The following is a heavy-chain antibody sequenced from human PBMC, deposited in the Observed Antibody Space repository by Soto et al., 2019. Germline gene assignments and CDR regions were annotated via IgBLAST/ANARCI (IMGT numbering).Heavy chain of an antibody. CDR1: GFTLSGYA. J-gene: IGHJ6*03. V-gene: IGHV3-64*01. CDR2: ISSNGVGT. Sequence: EGQLAESGGGLAQPGGSLRLSCAASGFTLSGYAMDWVRQAPGKGREYVSGISSNGVGTYYANSVQGRFTISRDNSKNTVYLQMGSLRPEDMAVYYCARRARPDFYYMDVWGKGTTVTVSS. D-gene: IGHD6-6*01. CDR3: ARRARPDFYYMDV.